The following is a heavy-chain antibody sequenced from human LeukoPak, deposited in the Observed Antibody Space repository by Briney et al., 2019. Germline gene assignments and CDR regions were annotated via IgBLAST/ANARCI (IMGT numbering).Heavy chain of an antibody. CDR2: TYTSGST. CDR1: GGSISSYY. D-gene: IGHD3-10*01. V-gene: IGHV4-4*07. CDR3: ARGFYPSGSGSLLFDY. J-gene: IGHJ4*02. Sequence: NPSETLSLTCTVSGGSISSYYWSWIRQPAGKGLEWIGRTYTSGSTNYNPSLKSRVTMSVDTSKNQFSLKLSSVTAADTAVYYCARGFYPSGSGSLLFDYWGQGTLVTVSS.